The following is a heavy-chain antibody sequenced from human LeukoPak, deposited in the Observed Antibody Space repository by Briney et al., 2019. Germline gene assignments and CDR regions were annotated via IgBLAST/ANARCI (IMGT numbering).Heavy chain of an antibody. J-gene: IGHJ4*02. Sequence: GGSLRLSCAASGFTVSSNYMSWVRQAPGKGLEWVSVIYSGGSTYYADSVKGRFTISRDNSKNTLYLQMDSLRAEDTAVYYCARDYDSSGYYNYWGQGTLVTVSS. CDR1: GFTVSSNY. CDR3: ARDYDSSGYYNY. CDR2: IYSGGST. V-gene: IGHV3-66*01. D-gene: IGHD3-22*01.